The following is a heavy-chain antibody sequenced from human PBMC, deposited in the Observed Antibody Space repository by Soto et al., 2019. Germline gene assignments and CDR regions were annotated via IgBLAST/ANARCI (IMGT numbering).Heavy chain of an antibody. CDR1: GFTFSSYA. CDR3: ARGSEFGFDY. Sequence: GGSLRLSCAASGFTFSSYAMHWVRQAPGKGLEWVAVISYDGSNKYYADSVKGRFTISRDNSKNTLYLQMNSLRAEDTAVYYCARGSEFGFDYWGQGTLVTVSS. D-gene: IGHD3-10*01. CDR2: ISYDGSNK. V-gene: IGHV3-30-3*01. J-gene: IGHJ4*02.